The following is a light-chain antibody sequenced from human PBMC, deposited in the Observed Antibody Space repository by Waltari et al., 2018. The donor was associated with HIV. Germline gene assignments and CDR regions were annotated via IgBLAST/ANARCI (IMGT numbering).Light chain of an antibody. CDR1: SSHLATHY. V-gene: IGLV1-47*01. Sequence: QSVVTQTPSASGTPGQRVTISCSGSSSHLATHYVYSYQQLPGTAPKLLIYRETLRPSGVPDRFSGSKSGTSASLAITRLRSEDEADYYCATWDDSLSGVIFGGGTKVTVL. CDR2: RET. CDR3: ATWDDSLSGVI. J-gene: IGLJ2*01.